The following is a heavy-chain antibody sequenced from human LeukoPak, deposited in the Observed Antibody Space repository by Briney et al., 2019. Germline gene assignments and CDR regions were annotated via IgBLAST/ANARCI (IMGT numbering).Heavy chain of an antibody. CDR1: GFTFSTYE. V-gene: IGHV3-48*03. Sequence: PGRSLRLSCAASGFTFSTYEMNWVRQATGKGLDLVSYISSGSTIFYADSMKGRFTISRDNGKNSLYLQMNSLRTEDTAVYYCARDYYGSRARLDYWGQGTLVTVSS. J-gene: IGHJ4*02. CDR2: ISSGSTI. CDR3: ARDYYGSRARLDY. D-gene: IGHD3-10*01.